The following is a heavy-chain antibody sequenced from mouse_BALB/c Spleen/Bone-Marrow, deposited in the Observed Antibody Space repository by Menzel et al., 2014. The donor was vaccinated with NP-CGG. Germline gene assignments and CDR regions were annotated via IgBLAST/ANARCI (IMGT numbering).Heavy chain of an antibody. CDR2: IYPGDGET. J-gene: IGHJ4*01. V-gene: IGHV1-80*01. Sequence: LVESGAELVRPGSSVKISYKASGYAFSNYGMNWVKQRPGQGLEWIGQIYPGDGETNYNGEFEGRVTLTADKSSSTAYMQVSSLTSEDSAVYFCASVYDYGRGYAMDYWGQGTSVAVSS. CDR1: GYAFSNYG. D-gene: IGHD2-4*01. CDR3: ASVYDYGRGYAMDY.